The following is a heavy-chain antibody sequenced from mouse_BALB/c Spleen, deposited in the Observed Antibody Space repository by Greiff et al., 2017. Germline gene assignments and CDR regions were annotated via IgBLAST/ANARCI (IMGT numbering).Heavy chain of an antibody. CDR2: ISSGGST. CDR3: ARGRSSPAWFAY. D-gene: IGHD1-1*01. Sequence: EVMLVESGGGLVKPGGSLKLSCAASGFTFSSYAMSWVRQTPEKRLEWVASISSGGSTYYPDSVKGRFTISRDNARNILYLQMSSLRSEDTAMYYCARGRSSPAWFAYWGQGTLVTVSA. V-gene: IGHV5-6-5*01. J-gene: IGHJ3*01. CDR1: GFTFSSYA.